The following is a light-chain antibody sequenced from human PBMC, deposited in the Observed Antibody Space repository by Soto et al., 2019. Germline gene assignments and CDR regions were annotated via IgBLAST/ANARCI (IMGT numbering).Light chain of an antibody. CDR3: QKYGRSPYT. J-gene: IGKJ2*01. V-gene: IGKV3-20*01. Sequence: EIVLTQSPGTLSLSPGERATLSCRASQSISSSYLAWNQQKPGQAPRLLIYGASSRATGIPDRFSGSGSGTDFTLTISRLETEDFAVYYCQKYGRSPYTFGQGTKLEIK. CDR1: QSISSSY. CDR2: GAS.